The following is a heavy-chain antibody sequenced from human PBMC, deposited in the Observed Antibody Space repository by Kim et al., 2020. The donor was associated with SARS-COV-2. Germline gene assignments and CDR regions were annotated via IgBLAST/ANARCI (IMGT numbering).Heavy chain of an antibody. J-gene: IGHJ3*02. CDR3: ARDQHYYGSGSSQNYAFDI. V-gene: IGHV4-39*07. CDR1: GGSISSSSYY. D-gene: IGHD3-10*01. Sequence: SETLSLTCTVSGGSISSSSYYWGWIRQPPGKGLEWIGSIYYSGSTYYNPSLKSRVTISVDTSKNQFSLKLSSVTAADTAVYYCARDQHYYGSGSSQNYAFDIWGQGTMVTVSS. CDR2: IYYSGST.